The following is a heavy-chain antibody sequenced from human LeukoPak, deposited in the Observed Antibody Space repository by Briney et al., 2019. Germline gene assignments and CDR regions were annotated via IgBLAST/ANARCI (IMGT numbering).Heavy chain of an antibody. CDR1: GFTLSSYS. J-gene: IGHJ4*02. CDR2: ISSSSSYI. CDR3: ARGGGYSYGLFGH. D-gene: IGHD5-18*01. V-gene: IGHV3-21*01. Sequence: GGSLRLSCAASGFTLSSYSMNWFRQAPGKGLEWVSSISSSSSYIYYADSVKGRFTISRDNSKNTLYLQMNSLRAEDTAVYYCARGGGYSYGLFGHWGQGTLVTVSS.